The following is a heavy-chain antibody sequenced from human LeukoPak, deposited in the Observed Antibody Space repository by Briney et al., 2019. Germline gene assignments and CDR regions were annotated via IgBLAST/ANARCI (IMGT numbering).Heavy chain of an antibody. D-gene: IGHD3-10*01. J-gene: IGHJ6*04. CDR3: ARGLYGSLGSGSCYITGMDV. V-gene: IGHV4-34*01. Sequence: PSETLSLTCAVYGGSFSGYYWSWIRQPPGKGLEWIGEINHSGSTNYNPSLKSRVTISVDTSKNQFSLKLSSVTAADTAVYYCARGLYGSLGSGSCYITGMDVWGKGTTVTVSS. CDR1: GGSFSGYY. CDR2: INHSGST.